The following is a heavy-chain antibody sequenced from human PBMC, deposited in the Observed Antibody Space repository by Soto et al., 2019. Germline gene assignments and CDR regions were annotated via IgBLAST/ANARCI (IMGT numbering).Heavy chain of an antibody. CDR2: ISAYNGNT. CDR3: ARDLVITMVRGHAFDI. CDR1: GYTFTSYG. V-gene: IGHV1-18*01. Sequence: ASVKVSCKASGYTFTSYGISWVRQAPGQGLEWMGWISAYNGNTNYAQKLQGRVTMTTDTSTSTAYMEPRSLRSDDTAVYYCARDLVITMVRGHAFDIWGQGTMVTVSS. J-gene: IGHJ3*02. D-gene: IGHD3-10*01.